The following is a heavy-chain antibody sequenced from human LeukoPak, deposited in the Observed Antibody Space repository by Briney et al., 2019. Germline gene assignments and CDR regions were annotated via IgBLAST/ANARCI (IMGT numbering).Heavy chain of an antibody. CDR2: INHSGST. D-gene: IGHD4-23*01. Sequence: SGTLSLTCAVSGGSISSSNWWSWVRQPPGKGLEWIGEINHSGSTNYNPSLKSRVTISVDTSKNQFSLKLSSVTAADTAVYYCARGPDYGGRHNWFDPWGQGTLVTVSS. V-gene: IGHV4-4*02. CDR3: ARGPDYGGRHNWFDP. CDR1: GGSISSSNW. J-gene: IGHJ5*02.